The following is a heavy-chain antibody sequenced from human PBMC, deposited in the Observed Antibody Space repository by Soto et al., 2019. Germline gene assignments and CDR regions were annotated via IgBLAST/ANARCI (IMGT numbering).Heavy chain of an antibody. D-gene: IGHD6-19*01. J-gene: IGHJ4*02. V-gene: IGHV6-1*01. CDR2: TYYRSKWYS. Sequence: SQTLSLTCAVSGDSVSSTSAAWSWIRQSPSRGLEWLGRTYYRSKWYSDYAVSVKSRITINPDTSKNQFSLQLNSVTPEDTAVYYCARGSYYSGWVWGQGTLVTVSS. CDR1: GDSVSSTSAA. CDR3: ARGSYYSGWV.